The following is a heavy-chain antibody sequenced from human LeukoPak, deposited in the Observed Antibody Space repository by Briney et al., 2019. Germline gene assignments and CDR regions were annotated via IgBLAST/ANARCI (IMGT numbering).Heavy chain of an antibody. D-gene: IGHD5-12*01. J-gene: IGHJ5*02. CDR2: IHPDGSIT. CDR3: APQQTYSPYNWFDP. Sequence: GGSLRLSCVVSGFTISNYWMHWVRHAPGTWLVWVSRIHPDGSITTYADSVKGRFTISRDNAKNTLYLQMNSLRAEDTAVYYCAPQQTYSPYNWFDPWGQGTLVTVSS. CDR1: GFTISNYW. V-gene: IGHV3-74*03.